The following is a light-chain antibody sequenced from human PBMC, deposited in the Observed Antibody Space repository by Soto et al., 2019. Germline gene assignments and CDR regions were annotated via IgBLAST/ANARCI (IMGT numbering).Light chain of an antibody. V-gene: IGKV1-5*01. CDR2: DAS. CDR3: QQYNGLVT. Sequence: DIPMTQSPSTLSASVGDRVTITCRASQSISSWLAWYQQKPGKAPKLLIYDASTLESGVPSRFSGSGSGTEFTLTISSLQPDDFATYYCQQYNGLVTFGGGSKVEIK. J-gene: IGKJ4*01. CDR1: QSISSW.